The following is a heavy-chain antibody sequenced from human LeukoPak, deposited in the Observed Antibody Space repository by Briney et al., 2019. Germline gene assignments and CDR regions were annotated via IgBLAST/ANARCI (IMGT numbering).Heavy chain of an antibody. D-gene: IGHD3-3*01. CDR2: IYQSGST. J-gene: IGHJ6*03. V-gene: IGHV4-59*01. CDR3: ARAPDFGVVTPGYMDV. Sequence: SETLSLTCTVSGGSISNYYWSWIRQPPGKGLEWIGYIYQSGSTDYNPSLKSRVTISVDTSKNQFSLKLSSVTAADTAVYYCARAPDFGVVTPGYMDVWGKGTTVTVSS. CDR1: GGSISNYY.